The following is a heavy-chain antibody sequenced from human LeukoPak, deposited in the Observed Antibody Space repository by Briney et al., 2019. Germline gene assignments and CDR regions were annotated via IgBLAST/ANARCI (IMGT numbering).Heavy chain of an antibody. CDR1: GGTFNSYA. V-gene: IGHV1-69*13. CDR3: VTRRPDYYGSGSSWDYFDY. CDR2: IIPIFGTA. Sequence: GASVKVSCKASGGTFNSYAISWVRQAPGQGLEWMGGIIPIFGTANYAQKFQGRVTITADESTSTAYMELSSLRSEDTAVYYCVTRRPDYYGSGSSWDYFDYWGQGTLVTVSS. J-gene: IGHJ4*02. D-gene: IGHD3-10*01.